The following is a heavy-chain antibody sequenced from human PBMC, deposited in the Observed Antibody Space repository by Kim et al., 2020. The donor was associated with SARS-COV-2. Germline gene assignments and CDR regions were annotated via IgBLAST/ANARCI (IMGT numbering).Heavy chain of an antibody. D-gene: IGHD6-13*01. Sequence: SETLSLTCTVSGGSISSSSYYWGWIRQPPGKGLEWIGSIYYSGSTYYNPSLKSRVTISVDTSKNQFSLKLSSVTAADTAVYYCARMQQPLAFDYWGQGTLVTVSS. CDR1: GGSISSSSYY. J-gene: IGHJ4*02. V-gene: IGHV4-39*01. CDR2: IYYSGST. CDR3: ARMQQPLAFDY.